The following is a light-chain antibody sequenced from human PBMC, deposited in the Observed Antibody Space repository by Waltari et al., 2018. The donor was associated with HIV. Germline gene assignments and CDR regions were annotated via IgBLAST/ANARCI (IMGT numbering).Light chain of an antibody. V-gene: IGKV3-20*01. CDR3: QQYGSSYT. J-gene: IGKJ2*01. CDR2: GAS. Sequence: VVLTQSPGTLSLSPGERVTFSCRASQNVGSSSLAWYQQKPGQAPRLLIYGASSRATGTPERFSGGRSGTDFTLTISRLEPEDFAMYYCQQYGSSYTFGQGTKLEIK. CDR1: QNVGSSS.